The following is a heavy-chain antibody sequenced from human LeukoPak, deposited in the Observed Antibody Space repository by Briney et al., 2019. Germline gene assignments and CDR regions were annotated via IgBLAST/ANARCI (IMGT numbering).Heavy chain of an antibody. CDR3: ARGWFWPDMDV. CDR1: GGSISSYY. V-gene: IGHV4-59*01. J-gene: IGHJ6*02. D-gene: IGHD3-10*01. Sequence: ASETLSLTCTVSGGSISSYYWSWIRQPPGKGLEWIGYIYYSGSTNYNPSLKSRVTISVDTSKNQFSLKLSSVTAADTAVYYCARGWFWPDMDVWGQGTTVTVSS. CDR2: IYYSGST.